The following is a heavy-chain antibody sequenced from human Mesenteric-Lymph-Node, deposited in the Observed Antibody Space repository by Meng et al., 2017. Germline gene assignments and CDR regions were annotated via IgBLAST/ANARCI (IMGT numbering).Heavy chain of an antibody. CDR3: AGDYDFWSGYYASDFDY. CDR1: GFTFSSYA. D-gene: IGHD3-3*01. J-gene: IGHJ4*02. CDR2: ISGSGGST. V-gene: IGHV3-23*01. Sequence: GESLKISCAASGFTFSSYAMSWVRQAPGKGLEWVSAISGSGGSTYYADSVKGRFTISRDNAKNSVYLQMNSLRAEDTAVYYCAGDYDFWSGYYASDFDYWGQGTLVTVSS.